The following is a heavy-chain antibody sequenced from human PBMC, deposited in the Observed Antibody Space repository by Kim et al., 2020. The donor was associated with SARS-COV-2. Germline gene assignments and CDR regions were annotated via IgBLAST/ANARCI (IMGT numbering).Heavy chain of an antibody. V-gene: IGHV4-39*01. CDR2: IYYSGST. CDR3: ARAYGSGKLLGIY. Sequence: SETLSLTCTVSGGSISSSSYYWGWIRQPPGKGLEWIGSIYYSGSTYYNPSLKSRVTISVDTSKNQFSLKLSSVTAADTAVYYCARAYGSGKLLGIYWGQGTLVTVSS. D-gene: IGHD3-10*01. J-gene: IGHJ4*02. CDR1: GGSISSSSYY.